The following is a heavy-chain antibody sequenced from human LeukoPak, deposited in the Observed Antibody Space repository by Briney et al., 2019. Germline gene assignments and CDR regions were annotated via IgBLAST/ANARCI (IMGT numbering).Heavy chain of an antibody. V-gene: IGHV3-9*01. J-gene: IGHJ4*02. CDR2: INWNSGSI. Sequence: GGSLRLSCAASGFTFDDYAMHWVRQAPGKGLEWVSGINWNSGSIGYADSVKGRFTISRDNAKNSLYLQMNSLRAEDTALYYCAKDRSYSFQGFDYWGQGTLVTVSS. CDR3: AKDRSYSFQGFDY. D-gene: IGHD1-26*01. CDR1: GFTFDDYA.